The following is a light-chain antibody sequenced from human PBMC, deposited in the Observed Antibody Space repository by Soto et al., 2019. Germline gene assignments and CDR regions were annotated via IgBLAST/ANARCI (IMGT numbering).Light chain of an antibody. V-gene: IGKV3-20*01. CDR3: QQYGSSPYT. CDR1: QSVSSNF. Sequence: DIVLTQSPGTLSLSPGERATLSCRASQSVSSNFLAWYQQKPGQAPRLLIYGASTRATGIPYRFSGSGAGTDFTLTISRLESEDFAVYYCQQYGSSPYTFGQGTNVEIK. CDR2: GAS. J-gene: IGKJ1*01.